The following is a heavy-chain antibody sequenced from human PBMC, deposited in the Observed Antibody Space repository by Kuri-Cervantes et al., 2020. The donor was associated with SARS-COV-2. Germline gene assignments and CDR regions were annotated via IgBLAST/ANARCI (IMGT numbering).Heavy chain of an antibody. V-gene: IGHV5-51*01. Sequence: GESLKISWKGSGYSFTNYWIAWVRQMPGKGLEWMGIIYPGDSDTKYSPSFQGQVTISADKSISTAFLQWSSLKASDTAMYYCARRAYGEQVDYYYMDVWGKGTTVTVSS. CDR2: IYPGDSDT. D-gene: IGHD4-17*01. CDR1: GYSFTNYW. J-gene: IGHJ6*03. CDR3: ARRAYGEQVDYYYMDV.